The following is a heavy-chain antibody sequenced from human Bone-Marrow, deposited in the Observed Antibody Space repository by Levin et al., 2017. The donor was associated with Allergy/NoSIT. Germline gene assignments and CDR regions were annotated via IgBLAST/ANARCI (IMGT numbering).Heavy chain of an antibody. CDR3: AKYPTGYYYAMDV. V-gene: IGHV3-33*06. J-gene: IGHJ6*02. D-gene: IGHD2-8*02. Sequence: GGSLRLSCAASGFTFSSYGMYWVRQAPGKGLEWVAVIWYDGSNTYYADSVKGRFTISRDNSKNTLYLQMHSLRAEDTAVYFCAKYPTGYYYAMDVWGQGTTVTVSS. CDR2: IWYDGSNT. CDR1: GFTFSSYG.